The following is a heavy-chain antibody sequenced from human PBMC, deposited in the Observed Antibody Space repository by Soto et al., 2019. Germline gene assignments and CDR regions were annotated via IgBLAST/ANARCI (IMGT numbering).Heavy chain of an antibody. CDR3: ARLGGRGVYYYDSSGSPPYFDY. CDR2: IYYSGST. CDR1: GGSISSGGYH. V-gene: IGHV4-31*03. Sequence: SETLSLTCTVSGGSISSGGYHWSWIRQHPGKGLEWIGYIYYSGSTYYNPSLKSRVTISVDTSKNQFSLKLSSVTAADTAVYYCARLGGRGVYYYDSSGSPPYFDYWGQGTLVTVSS. D-gene: IGHD3-22*01. J-gene: IGHJ4*02.